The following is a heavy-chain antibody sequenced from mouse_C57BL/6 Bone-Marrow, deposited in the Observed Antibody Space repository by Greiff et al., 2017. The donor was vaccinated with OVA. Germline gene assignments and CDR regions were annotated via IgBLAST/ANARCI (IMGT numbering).Heavy chain of an antibody. CDR3: ARVRNSNDWYFDV. CDR2: ISYDGSN. Sequence: EVKLQESGPGLVKPSQSLSLTCSVTGYSITSGYYWNWIRQFPGNKLEWMGYISYDGSNNYNPSLKNRISITRDTSKNQFFLKLNSVTTEDTATYYCARVRNSNDWYFDVWGTGTTVTVSS. CDR1: GYSITSGYY. V-gene: IGHV3-6*01. J-gene: IGHJ1*03. D-gene: IGHD2-5*01.